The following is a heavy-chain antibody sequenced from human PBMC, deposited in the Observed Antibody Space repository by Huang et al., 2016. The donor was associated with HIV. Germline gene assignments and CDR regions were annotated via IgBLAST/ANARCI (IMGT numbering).Heavy chain of an antibody. CDR3: ATSTPDVGAGVLRSAFDI. CDR2: FGPEEGET. Sequence: QVQLVESGAELKKPGASVRVSCKVSGYTVSELSLHWVRQAPEKGLEWMGGFGPEEGETIYAQRLQGRVTMTEETSTDTAYMELSSLRPEDTAVYYCATSTPDVGAGVLRSAFDIWGQGTMVTVSS. CDR1: GYTVSELS. D-gene: IGHD2-15*01. V-gene: IGHV1-24*01. J-gene: IGHJ3*02.